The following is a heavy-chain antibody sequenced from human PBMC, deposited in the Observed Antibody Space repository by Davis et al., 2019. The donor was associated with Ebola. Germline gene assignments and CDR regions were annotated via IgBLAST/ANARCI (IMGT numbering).Heavy chain of an antibody. CDR3: ARTDDLDY. V-gene: IGHV3-74*01. D-gene: IGHD3-3*01. Sequence: GESLKISCAASGFTFSIYWMHWVRQAPGKGLVWVSRINRHGSSISYADSVKGRFTISRDNAKNTLYLQMNSLTSDDTAVYYCARTDDLDYWGQGTLVTVSS. CDR2: INRHGSSI. CDR1: GFTFSIYW. J-gene: IGHJ4*02.